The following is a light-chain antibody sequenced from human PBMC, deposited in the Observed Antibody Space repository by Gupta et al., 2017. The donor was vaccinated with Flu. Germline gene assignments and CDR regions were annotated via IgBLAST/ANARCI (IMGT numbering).Light chain of an antibody. V-gene: IGLV1-40*01. Sequence: QSVLTQPPSVSGAPGQRVPLSCTGSSSNIGAGYDVHWYQQRPGTAPKLLIYGNSNRPSGVPDRFSGSKSGTSASRAITGLQAEDEADYYCQSYDSSLSGSVFGGGTKLTVL. CDR1: SSNIGAGYD. CDR2: GNS. CDR3: QSYDSSLSGSV. J-gene: IGLJ2*01.